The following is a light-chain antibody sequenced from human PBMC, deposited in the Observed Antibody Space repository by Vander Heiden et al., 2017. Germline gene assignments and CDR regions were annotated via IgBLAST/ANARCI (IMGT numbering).Light chain of an antibody. J-gene: IGLJ2*01. Sequence: QSALTQPASASGSPGQSITISCTGTTSDIRSYNLVSWYQQHPGKAPKLIIYEVTKRPLGVSHRFSGSKSGNTASLTISGLQAEDEAHYHCCSYAGSRTVVFGGGTSLTVV. CDR1: TSDIRSYNL. CDR2: EVT. CDR3: CSYAGSRTVV. V-gene: IGLV2-23*02.